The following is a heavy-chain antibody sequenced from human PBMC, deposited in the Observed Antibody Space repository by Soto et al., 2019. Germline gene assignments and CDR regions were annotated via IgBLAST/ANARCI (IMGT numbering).Heavy chain of an antibody. CDR2: INAGNGNT. D-gene: IGHD4-17*01. CDR1: GYTFTSYA. V-gene: IGHV1-3*01. J-gene: IGHJ4*02. CDR3: ARAHRHGDYHYFLFDY. Sequence: ASVKVSCKASGYTFTSYAMHWVRQAPGQRLEWMGWINAGNGNTKYSQKFQGRVTITRDTSASTAYMELSSLRSEDTAVYYSARAHRHGDYHYFLFDYWGQGTLVTVSS.